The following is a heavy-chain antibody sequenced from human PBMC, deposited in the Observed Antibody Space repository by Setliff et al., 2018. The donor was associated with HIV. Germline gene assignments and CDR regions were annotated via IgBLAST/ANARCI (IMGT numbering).Heavy chain of an antibody. CDR1: GGSFSSYA. V-gene: IGHV1-2*06. J-gene: IGHJ4*02. D-gene: IGHD3-9*01. CDR3: ARQDIPTGYYLFDY. Sequence: ASVKVSCKASGGSFSSYAISWVRQAPGQGLEWMGRINPNMGDTQYAQKLQGRIIMTRDTSINTVYMELSSLTSDDTALYYCARQDIPTGYYLFDYWGQGTQVTVSS. CDR2: INPNMGDT.